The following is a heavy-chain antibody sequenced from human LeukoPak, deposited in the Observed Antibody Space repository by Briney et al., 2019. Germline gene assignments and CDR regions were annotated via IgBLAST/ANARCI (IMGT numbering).Heavy chain of an antibody. J-gene: IGHJ3*02. D-gene: IGHD6-13*01. CDR3: AREAGAFDI. V-gene: IGHV3-53*01. CDR1: GFTVSSNY. Sequence: PGGSLRLSCGASGFTVSSNYMSWVRQAPGKGLEGVAVIYSGGSTYYADSVKGRFTISRDNSKNTLYLQMNSLRAEDTAVYYCAREAGAFDIWGQGTMVTVSS. CDR2: IYSGGST.